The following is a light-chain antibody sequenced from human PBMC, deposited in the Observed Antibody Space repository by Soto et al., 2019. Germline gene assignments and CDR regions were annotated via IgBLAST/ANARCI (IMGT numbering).Light chain of an antibody. CDR3: EAWDDSLIGVL. V-gene: IGLV1-44*01. CDR1: SSNIGSNI. J-gene: IGLJ2*01. Sequence: QSALTQPPSASGTPGQRVSITCSGSSSNIGSNIVNWYQQLPGRAPKLLIYRTNQRPSGVPDRFSGSKSGTSASLAISGLQSEDEADYYCEAWDDSLIGVLFGGGTKLTVL. CDR2: RTN.